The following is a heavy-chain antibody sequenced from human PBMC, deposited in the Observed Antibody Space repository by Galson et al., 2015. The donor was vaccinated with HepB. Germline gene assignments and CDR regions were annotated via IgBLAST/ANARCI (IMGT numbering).Heavy chain of an antibody. J-gene: IGHJ1*01. D-gene: IGHD3-10*01. CDR3: ARDFSGGAGEYGPRGYFQH. CDR2: ISYDGSNK. Sequence: SLRLSCAASGFTFSSYAMHWVRQAPGKGLEWVAVISYDGSNKYYADSVKGRFTISRDNSKNTLYLQMNSLRAEDTAVYYCARDFSGGAGEYGPRGYFQHWGQGTLVTVSS. CDR1: GFTFSSYA. V-gene: IGHV3-30*04.